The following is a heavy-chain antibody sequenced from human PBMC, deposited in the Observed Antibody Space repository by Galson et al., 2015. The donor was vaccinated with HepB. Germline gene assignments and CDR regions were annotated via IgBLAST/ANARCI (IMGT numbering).Heavy chain of an antibody. J-gene: IGHJ1*01. D-gene: IGHD3-22*01. CDR2: ISDNAVIT. V-gene: IGHV3-23*01. CDR1: GFTFSSHA. Sequence: SLRLSCAASGFTFSSHAMNWVRQPPGKGLEWVSTISDNAVITYYADSVKGRFTISRDNFKNTLYLQMNSLRAEDTAVYYCAKAPGLYDSRYFHHWGQGTLVTVSS. CDR3: AKAPGLYDSRYFHH.